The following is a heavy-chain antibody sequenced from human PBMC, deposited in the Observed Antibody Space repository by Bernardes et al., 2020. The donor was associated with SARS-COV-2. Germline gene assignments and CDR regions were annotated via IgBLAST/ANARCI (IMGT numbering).Heavy chain of an antibody. CDR2: INQGGSEK. CDR3: ARDLGRSYSTDRYYHSGMDV. CDR1: GFTFNRYW. J-gene: IGHJ6*02. V-gene: IGHV3-7*04. Sequence: GGSLRLSCAASGFTFNRYWMTWVRQAAGKGLEWVANINQGGSEKFYVDSVKGRFTVSRDNAENSLYLQMNSLRAEDTAVYYCARDLGRSYSTDRYYHSGMDVWGQGTTVTVSS. D-gene: IGHD2-15*01.